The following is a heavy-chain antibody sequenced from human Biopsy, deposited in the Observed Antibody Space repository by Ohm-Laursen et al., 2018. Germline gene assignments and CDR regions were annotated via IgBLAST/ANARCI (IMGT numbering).Heavy chain of an antibody. V-gene: IGHV1-69*06. CDR1: GGTFSNYG. CDR3: ATKLTGYFHH. D-gene: IGHD3-9*01. CDR2: NIPTLGTG. J-gene: IGHJ1*01. Sequence: SVKVSCKAPGGTFSNYGVNRVRQAPGQGLEWLGGNIPTLGTGNYAQKFQDRVTVAADTSTSTATMELRSLRSDDTAVYYCATKLTGYFHHWGQGTLVIVSS.